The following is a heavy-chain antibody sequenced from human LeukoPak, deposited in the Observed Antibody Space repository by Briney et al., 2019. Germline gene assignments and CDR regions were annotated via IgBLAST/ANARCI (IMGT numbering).Heavy chain of an antibody. CDR3: AKEGYCSGGSCYWWYFDY. J-gene: IGHJ4*02. D-gene: IGHD2-15*01. CDR1: GFTFSSYG. Sequence: GGSLRLSCAASGFTFSSYGMHWVRQAPGKGLAGVAVISYDGSNKYYADSVKGRFTISRDNSKNTLYLQMNSLRAEDTAVYYCAKEGYCSGGSCYWWYFDYWGQGTLVTVSS. V-gene: IGHV3-30*18. CDR2: ISYDGSNK.